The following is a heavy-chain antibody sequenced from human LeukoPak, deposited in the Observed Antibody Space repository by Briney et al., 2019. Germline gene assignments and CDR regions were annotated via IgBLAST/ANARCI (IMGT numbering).Heavy chain of an antibody. CDR1: GFTFSSYA. J-gene: IGHJ4*02. CDR2: ISGSGGST. V-gene: IGHV3-23*01. Sequence: GSLRLSCAASGFTFSSYAMSWVRQAPGKGLEWVSAISGSGGSTYYADSVKGRFTISRGNSKNTLYLQMNSLRAEDTAVYYCANLYCSSTSCLYWGQGTLVTVSS. D-gene: IGHD2-2*01. CDR3: ANLYCSSTSCLY.